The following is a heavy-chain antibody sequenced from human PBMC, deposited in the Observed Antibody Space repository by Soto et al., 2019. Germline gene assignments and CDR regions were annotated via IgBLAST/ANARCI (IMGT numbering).Heavy chain of an antibody. Sequence: SETLSLTCAVSGGSISSGGYSWSWIRQPPGKGLEWIGYIYHSGSTYYNPSLKSRVTISVDRSKNQFSLKLSSVTAADTAVYYCARNDFWSGRYGMDVWGQGTTVTVPS. CDR3: ARNDFWSGRYGMDV. CDR2: IYHSGST. CDR1: GGSISSGGYS. D-gene: IGHD3-3*01. V-gene: IGHV4-30-2*01. J-gene: IGHJ6*02.